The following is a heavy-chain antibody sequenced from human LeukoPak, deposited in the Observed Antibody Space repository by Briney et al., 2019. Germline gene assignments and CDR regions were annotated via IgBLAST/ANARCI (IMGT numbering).Heavy chain of an antibody. V-gene: IGHV4-34*01. J-gene: IGHJ5*02. D-gene: IGHD6-13*01. Sequence: SETLSLTCAVYGGSFSGYYWSWIRQPPGKGLEWIGEINHSGSTNYNPSLKSRVTISVDTSKNQFSLKLSSVTAADTAVYYCARGRSSSWRSWFDPWGQGTLVTVSS. CDR1: GGSFSGYY. CDR2: INHSGST. CDR3: ARGRSSSWRSWFDP.